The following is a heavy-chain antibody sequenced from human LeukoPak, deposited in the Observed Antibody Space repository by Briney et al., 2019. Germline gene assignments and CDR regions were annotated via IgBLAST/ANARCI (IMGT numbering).Heavy chain of an antibody. D-gene: IGHD2-21*02. Sequence: ASVKVSCKASGYTLTSNYIHWVRHASGQGLECMGVINPSGGSTTYAQKFQGRVTMTRDTSTSTVYMELTSLRSEDTAVYYCAKGRSDFFAYYYYLDVWGKGTTVTVSS. CDR2: INPSGGST. J-gene: IGHJ6*03. V-gene: IGHV1-46*03. CDR1: GYTLTSNY. CDR3: AKGRSDFFAYYYYLDV.